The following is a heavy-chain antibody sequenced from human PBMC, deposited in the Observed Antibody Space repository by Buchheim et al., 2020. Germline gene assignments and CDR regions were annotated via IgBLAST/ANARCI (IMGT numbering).Heavy chain of an antibody. D-gene: IGHD3-10*01. CDR2: IKSKTDGGTT. CDR3: TTGPVLLWFGDPGEGDY. J-gene: IGHJ4*02. V-gene: IGHV3-15*07. CDR1: GFTFSNAW. Sequence: EVQLVESGGGLVKPGGSLRLSCAASGFTFSNAWMNWVRQAPGKGLEWVGRIKSKTDGGTTDYAAPVKGRFTISRDDSKTKLYLQMNSLKTEDTAVYYCTTGPVLLWFGDPGEGDYWGQGTL.